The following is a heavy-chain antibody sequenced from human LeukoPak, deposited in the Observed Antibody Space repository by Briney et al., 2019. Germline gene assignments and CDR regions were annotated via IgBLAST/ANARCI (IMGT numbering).Heavy chain of an antibody. CDR2: IYYSGST. J-gene: IGHJ4*02. Sequence: PSETLSLTCTVSGGSISTYYWSWIRQPPGKGLEWIGYIYYSGSTNYNPSLKSRVTISVDTSKNQFSLKLSSVTAADTAVYYCARYGGQSEFDYWGQGTLVTVSS. CDR1: GGSISTYY. CDR3: ARYGGQSEFDY. V-gene: IGHV4-59*08. D-gene: IGHD4-23*01.